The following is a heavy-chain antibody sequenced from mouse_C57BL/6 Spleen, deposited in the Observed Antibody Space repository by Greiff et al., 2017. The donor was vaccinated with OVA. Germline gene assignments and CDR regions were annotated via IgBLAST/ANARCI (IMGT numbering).Heavy chain of an antibody. J-gene: IGHJ3*01. CDR3: ARGGLRRPSWFAY. D-gene: IGHD2-4*01. CDR2: INPNNGGT. Sequence: VQLQQSGPELVKPGASVKISCKASGYTFTDYYMNWVKQSHGKSLEWIGDINPNNGGTSYNQKFKGKATLTVDKSSSTAYMELRSLTSEDSAVYYCARGGLRRPSWFAYWGQGTLVTVSA. V-gene: IGHV1-26*01. CDR1: GYTFTDYY.